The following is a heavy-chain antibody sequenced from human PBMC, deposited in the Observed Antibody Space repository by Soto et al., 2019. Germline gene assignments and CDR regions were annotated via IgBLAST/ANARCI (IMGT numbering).Heavy chain of an antibody. CDR1: GGSISSGGSS. D-gene: IGHD6-19*01. CDR3: ARAGDSSGPVALGY. J-gene: IGHJ4*02. CDR2: IYHSGST. V-gene: IGHV4-30-2*01. Sequence: QLQLQESGSGLVKPSQTLSLTCAVSGGSISSGGSSWSWIRQPPGKGLEWIAYIYHSGSTYYNPSLKSRFTISVDRSKNQFSLKLSSVTAADTAVYYCARAGDSSGPVALGYWGQGTLVTVSS.